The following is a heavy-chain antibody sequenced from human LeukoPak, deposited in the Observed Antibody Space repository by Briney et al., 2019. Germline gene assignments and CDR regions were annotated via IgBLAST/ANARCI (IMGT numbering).Heavy chain of an antibody. CDR3: AKTPGYSSSSLFDY. CDR1: GFTFSSYA. J-gene: IGHJ4*02. D-gene: IGHD6-13*01. Sequence: GGSLRLSCAASGFTFSSYAMSWVRQAPGKGLEWVSAISGSGGSTYYADSVEGRFTISRDNSKNTLYLQMNSLRAEDTAVYYCAKTPGYSSSSLFDYWGQGTLVTVSS. CDR2: ISGSGGST. V-gene: IGHV3-23*01.